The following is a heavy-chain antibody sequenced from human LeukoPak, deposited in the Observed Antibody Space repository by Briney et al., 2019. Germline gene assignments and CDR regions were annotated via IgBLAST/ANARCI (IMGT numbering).Heavy chain of an antibody. CDR3: ARPRDSSGWYWYFDL. CDR2: IYTSGST. CDR1: GGSISSYY. D-gene: IGHD6-19*01. V-gene: IGHV4-4*09. J-gene: IGHJ2*01. Sequence: SETLSLTCTVSGGSISSYYWNWIRQPPGKGLEWIGYIYTSGSTNYNPSLKSRVTISVDTSKNQFSLKLSSVTAADTAVCYCARPRDSSGWYWYFDLWGRGTLVTVSS.